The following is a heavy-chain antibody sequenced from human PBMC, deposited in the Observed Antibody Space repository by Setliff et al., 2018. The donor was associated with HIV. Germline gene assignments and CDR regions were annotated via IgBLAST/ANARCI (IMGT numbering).Heavy chain of an antibody. CDR2: IYHSGNT. CDR3: ATIAAAGLDAFDI. J-gene: IGHJ3*02. D-gene: IGHD6-13*01. CDR1: GGSISSSSYY. Sequence: SETLSLTCTVSGGSISSSSYYWGWIRQPPGKGLEWIGSIYHSGNTYYNPSLKSRVTMSLDTSKNQFSLKLNSVTAADTAVYYCATIAAAGLDAFDIWGQGTMVTVSS. V-gene: IGHV4-39*07.